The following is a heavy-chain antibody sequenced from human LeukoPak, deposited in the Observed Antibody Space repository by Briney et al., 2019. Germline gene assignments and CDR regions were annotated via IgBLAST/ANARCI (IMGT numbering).Heavy chain of an antibody. Sequence: PSETLSLTCSVSGDSITSGNFYWAWIRQPPGKGLEWVGSIFHSGSTYYSPSLERRLTMSLDTSTGHFSLRLTSVTAADTAIYYCARQIAVVEPTDPNWFDSWGQGTLVTVSS. D-gene: IGHD2-21*01. V-gene: IGHV4-39*07. CDR1: GDSITSGNFY. CDR2: IFHSGST. CDR3: ARQIAVVEPTDPNWFDS. J-gene: IGHJ5*01.